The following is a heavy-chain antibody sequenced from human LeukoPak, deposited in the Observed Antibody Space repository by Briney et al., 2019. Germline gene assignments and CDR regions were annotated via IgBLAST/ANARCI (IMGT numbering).Heavy chain of an antibody. CDR1: GFAFRSYD. D-gene: IGHD3-22*01. CDR2: VWYDESNK. J-gene: IGHJ3*02. V-gene: IGHV3-33*01. Sequence: GGSERLPCAASGFAFRSYDVHWVRQAPGKGLEWVAVVWYDESNKYYVDSVKGRFTISRDNSKNTLYLQMNSLRVEDTAMCYCAREDRSGAFDIWGQGTLVTVSS. CDR3: AREDRSGAFDI.